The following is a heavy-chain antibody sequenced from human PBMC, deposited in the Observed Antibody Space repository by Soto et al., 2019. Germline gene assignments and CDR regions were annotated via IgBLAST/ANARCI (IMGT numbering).Heavy chain of an antibody. Sequence: QVQLQESGPGLVQPSETLSLTCTVSCDSLTSGSYYWRWIRQPPGKVPEWIGSIYYTGHTQYSPSVNGRVTLTIETPNSQFSLRVNSVTAADTAVYYCERHADVATNIDLAYFNSWCEGTLVTVSS. V-gene: IGHV4-61*01. CDR3: ERHADVATNIDLAYFNS. D-gene: IGHD5-12*01. J-gene: IGHJ4*02. CDR1: CDSLTSGSYY. CDR2: IYYTGHT.